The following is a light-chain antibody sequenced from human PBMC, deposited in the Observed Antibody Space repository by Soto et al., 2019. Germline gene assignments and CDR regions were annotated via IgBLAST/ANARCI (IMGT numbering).Light chain of an antibody. J-gene: IGKJ1*01. V-gene: IGKV3-11*01. CDR1: QSVDAY. Sequence: EIVLTQSPTTVSLSPGERATLSCRVSQSVDAYLAWYQQRPGQAPRLLIFDASNRATGIPTRFSGSGFGTDFTLTISSLEPEDFAIYYCQQRSNWAPTFGQGTKVEIK. CDR3: QQRSNWAPT. CDR2: DAS.